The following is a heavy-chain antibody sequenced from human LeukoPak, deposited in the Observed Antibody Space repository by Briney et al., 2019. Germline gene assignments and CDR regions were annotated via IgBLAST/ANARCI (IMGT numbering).Heavy chain of an antibody. CDR1: GFTFSSYW. Sequence: GGSLRLSCAASGFTFSSYWMHWVRQAPGKGLVWVSCINTDGSSTSYADSVKGRFTISRDNAKNTLYLQMNSLRAEDTAVYYCARDHGADYDFWSGSLSDFDYWGQGTLVTVSS. CDR3: ARDHGADYDFWSGSLSDFDY. D-gene: IGHD3-3*01. CDR2: INTDGSST. J-gene: IGHJ4*02. V-gene: IGHV3-74*01.